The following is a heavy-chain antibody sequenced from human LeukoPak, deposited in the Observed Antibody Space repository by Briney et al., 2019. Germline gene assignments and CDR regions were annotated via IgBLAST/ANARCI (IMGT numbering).Heavy chain of an antibody. D-gene: IGHD3-22*01. CDR1: GFTFSGYA. V-gene: IGHV3-23*01. J-gene: IGHJ4*02. Sequence: RGSLRLSCTASGFTFSGYAMSWVRQAPGKGLEWVSAITNNGGSTYYADSVKGRFTISRDNSKNTLHLQMNSLRAEDTAIYYCAKDVHASSGYYLDYWGQGTLVTVSS. CDR2: ITNNGGST. CDR3: AKDVHASSGYYLDY.